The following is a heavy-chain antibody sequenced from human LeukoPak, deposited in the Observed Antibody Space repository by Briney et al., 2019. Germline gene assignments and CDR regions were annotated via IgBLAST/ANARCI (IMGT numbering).Heavy chain of an antibody. CDR2: ISGSGVNT. D-gene: IGHD1-26*01. J-gene: IGHJ4*02. V-gene: IGHV3-23*01. CDR3: AKGGGYSGSSYFDY. CDR1: GFAFSNYG. Sequence: GGSLRLSCAASGFAFSNYGMSWVRQAPGKGLEWVSTISGSGVNTYYADSVKGRFTISRDNSKNTLYLQMNSLRAEDTAVYYCAKGGGYSGSSYFDYWGQGTLVTVSS.